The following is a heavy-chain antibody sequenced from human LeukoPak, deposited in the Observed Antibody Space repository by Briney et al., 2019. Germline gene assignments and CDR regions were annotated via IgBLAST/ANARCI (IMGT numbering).Heavy chain of an antibody. D-gene: IGHD6-13*01. CDR3: ARAIAAARMYYFDY. Sequence: GGSLGLSCAASGFTFSSYWMSWVRQAPGKGLEWVANIKQDGSEKYYVDSVKGRFTISRDNAKNSLYLQMNSLRAEDTAVYYCARAIAAARMYYFDYWGQGTLVTVSS. J-gene: IGHJ4*02. CDR2: IKQDGSEK. V-gene: IGHV3-7*01. CDR1: GFTFSSYW.